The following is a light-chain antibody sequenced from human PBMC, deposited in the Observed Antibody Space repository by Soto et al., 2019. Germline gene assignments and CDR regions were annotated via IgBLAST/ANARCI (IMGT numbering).Light chain of an antibody. CDR2: AAS. CDR1: ESVGRH. CDR3: QQYNNWPPN. J-gene: IGKJ5*01. V-gene: IGKV3-15*01. Sequence: EVVVTQSPATLSVSPGERATLSCRASESVGRHLAWYHQKPGQAPKLLIFAASTRATGVPAMISGSGSGTESPLTISSLQYEDISVYFCQQYNNWPPNFGQGTRLEIK.